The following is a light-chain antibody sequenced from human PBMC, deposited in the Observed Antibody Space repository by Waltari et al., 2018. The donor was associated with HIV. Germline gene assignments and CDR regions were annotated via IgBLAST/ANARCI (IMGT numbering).Light chain of an antibody. J-gene: IGLJ2*01. CDR3: QSYDSSLSAYVV. V-gene: IGLV1-40*01. CDR2: ANI. Sequence: QSVLTQPPSVSGATGQRVTISCTGTSSNIGAGYDVPWYQQLPGTAPKLLIYANIHRPSGVPDRFSVSKSATSASLAITGLQAEDEADYFCQSYDSSLSAYVVFGGGTKLTVL. CDR1: SSNIGAGYD.